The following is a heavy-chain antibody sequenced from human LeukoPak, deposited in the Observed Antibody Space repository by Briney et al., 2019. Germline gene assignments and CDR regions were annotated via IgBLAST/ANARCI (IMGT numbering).Heavy chain of an antibody. Sequence: GASVKVSCKASGYTFTSYYIHWVRQAPGQGLEWMGIIYPGGGSTSYAQKFQGRVTMTRDMSTSTVYMELSSLRSEDTAVYYCARVAAPGNRFWFDPWGQGTLVTVSS. CDR3: ARVAAPGNRFWFDP. J-gene: IGHJ5*02. CDR1: GYTFTSYY. CDR2: IYPGGGST. D-gene: IGHD6-13*01. V-gene: IGHV1-46*01.